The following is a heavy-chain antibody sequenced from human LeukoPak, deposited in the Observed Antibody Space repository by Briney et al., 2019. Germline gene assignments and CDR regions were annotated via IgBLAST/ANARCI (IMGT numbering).Heavy chain of an antibody. V-gene: IGHV3-30*02. CDR1: GITFRSYG. CDR3: ATDRATQYFDY. CDR2: IWYDGSNK. J-gene: IGHJ4*02. D-gene: IGHD2-15*01. Sequence: GGSLRLSCAASGITFRSYGMHWVSQAPGKGLEWVAFIWYDGSNKYYADSVKGRFTISRDNSRNTLFLQMNSLRAEDTAVYYCATDRATQYFDYWGQGTLVSVSS.